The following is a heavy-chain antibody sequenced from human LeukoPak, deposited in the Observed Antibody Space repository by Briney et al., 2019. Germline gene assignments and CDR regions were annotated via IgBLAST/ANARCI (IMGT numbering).Heavy chain of an antibody. CDR3: ARGGIPTGPYYYFYYMDV. CDR1: GFTFSRNV. D-gene: IGHD3-10*01. CDR2: ISYDGNNK. V-gene: IGHV3-30*01. Sequence: GSSLRLSCAASGFTFSRNVMHWVRQAPGKGLEWVALISYDGNNKSYADSVKGRFTISRDNSRNTLYLQMNSLRGEDAAVYSCARGGIPTGPYYYFYYMDVWGKGTAVTISS. J-gene: IGHJ6*03.